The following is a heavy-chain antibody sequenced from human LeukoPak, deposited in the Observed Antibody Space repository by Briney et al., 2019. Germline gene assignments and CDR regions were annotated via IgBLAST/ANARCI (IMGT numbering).Heavy chain of an antibody. CDR3: ARREQWLVGDDY. D-gene: IGHD6-19*01. V-gene: IGHV1-18*01. J-gene: IGHJ4*02. CDR1: GYSFTSYG. Sequence: SVKVSFKASGYSFTSYGISWLRQPPGQGLDWMGFISAYNGNTNYAQKLQGRVTMTTDTSTSTAYMEMRSLRSDDTAVYYCARREQWLVGDDYWGQGTLVTVSS. CDR2: ISAYNGNT.